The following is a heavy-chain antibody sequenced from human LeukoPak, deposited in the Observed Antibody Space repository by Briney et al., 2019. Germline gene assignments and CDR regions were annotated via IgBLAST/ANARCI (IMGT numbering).Heavy chain of an antibody. CDR3: ARVRDSSGYYLTGRHAFDI. CDR1: GGSFSGYY. V-gene: IGHV4-34*01. D-gene: IGHD3-22*01. J-gene: IGHJ3*02. CDR2: INHSGST. Sequence: PSETLSLTCAVYGGSFSGYYWSWIRQPPGKGLEWIGEINHSGSTNYNPSLKSRVTISVDTSKNQFSLKLSSVTAADTAVYYCARVRDSSGYYLTGRHAFDIWGQGTMVTVSS.